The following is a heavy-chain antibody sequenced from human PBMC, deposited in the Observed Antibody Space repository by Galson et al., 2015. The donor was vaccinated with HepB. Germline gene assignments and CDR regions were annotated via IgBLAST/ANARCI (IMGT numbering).Heavy chain of an antibody. CDR1: GFTFSSYG. D-gene: IGHD2-15*01. CDR3: AKSMTPVPLDDAFDI. V-gene: IGHV3-30*18. Sequence: SLRLSCAASGFTFSSYGMHWVRQAPGKGLEWVAVISYDGSNKYYADSVKGRFTISRDNSKNTLYLQMNSLRAEDTAVYYCAKSMTPVPLDDAFDIWGQGTMVTVSS. CDR2: ISYDGSNK. J-gene: IGHJ3*02.